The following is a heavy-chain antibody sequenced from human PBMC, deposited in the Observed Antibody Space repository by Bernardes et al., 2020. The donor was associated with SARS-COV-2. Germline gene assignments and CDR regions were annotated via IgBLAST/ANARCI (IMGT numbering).Heavy chain of an antibody. Sequence: GGSLRLSCAASGFTLISKYMSWVRQAPGKGLEWVSAIESGGKTHYTDSVKARCTISRDNSKNTLWLQMNSLRLEDTAVYYCASAPRYYYYGLDVWGQGTTVTVSS. V-gene: IGHV3-66*02. CDR1: GFTLISKY. J-gene: IGHJ6*02. CDR3: ASAPRYYYYGLDV. CDR2: IESGGKT.